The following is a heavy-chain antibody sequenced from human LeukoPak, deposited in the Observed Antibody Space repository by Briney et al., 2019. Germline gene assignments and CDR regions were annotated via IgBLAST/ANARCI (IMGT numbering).Heavy chain of an antibody. V-gene: IGHV3-21*01. CDR3: ARGYGRADY. D-gene: IGHD6-13*01. J-gene: IGHJ4*02. Sequence: GGSLRLSCAASGFTFSSYTMHWVRHAPGKGLEWVSSISSSSSYIYYADSVKGRFTISRDNAKNSLYLQMNSLRAEDTAVYYCARGYGRADYWGQGTLVTVSS. CDR2: ISSSSSYI. CDR1: GFTFSSYT.